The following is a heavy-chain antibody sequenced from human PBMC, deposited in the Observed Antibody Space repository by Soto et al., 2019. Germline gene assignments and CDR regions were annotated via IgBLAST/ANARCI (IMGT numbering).Heavy chain of an antibody. CDR2: ISPYTGNT. CDR3: VMVDNYVTPTPQDV. D-gene: IGHD3-16*01. Sequence: QVQLVQSGDEVTKPGASVKVSCKASGYIFVNYGIAWVRHAPGQGLEWMGWISPYTGNTHSTTKVQGRLTMTTDTSTSTAYMDLGSLTSDDTAVYYCVMVDNYVTPTPQDVWGQGTTVTVSS. J-gene: IGHJ6*02. CDR1: GYIFVNYG. V-gene: IGHV1-18*01.